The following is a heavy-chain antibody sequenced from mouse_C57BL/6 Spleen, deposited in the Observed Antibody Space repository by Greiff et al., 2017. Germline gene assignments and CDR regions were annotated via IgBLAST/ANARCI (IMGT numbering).Heavy chain of an antibody. V-gene: IGHV5-17*01. CDR2: ISSGSSTI. CDR1: GFTFSDYG. Sequence: EVKLEESGGGLVKPRGSLKLSCAASGFTFSDYGMHWVRQAPEKGLEWVAYISSGSSTIYYADTVKGRFTISRDNAKNTLFLQMTSLRSEDTAMYYCARAYYAMDYWGQGTSVTVSS. J-gene: IGHJ4*01. CDR3: ARAYYAMDY.